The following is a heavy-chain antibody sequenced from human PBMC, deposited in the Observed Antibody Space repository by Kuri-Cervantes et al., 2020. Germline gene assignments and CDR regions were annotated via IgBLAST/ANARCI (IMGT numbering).Heavy chain of an antibody. CDR3: ARDVYQLLPDY. D-gene: IGHD5/OR15-5a*01. CDR1: GYTFTSYY. Sequence: ASVKVSCKASGYTFTSYYMHWVRQAPGQRLEWMGWINAGNGDTKYPQKFQGRVTINRDTSASTAYMELNSLTSEDTAVYYCARDVYQLLPDYWGQGTLVTVSS. J-gene: IGHJ4*02. CDR2: INAGNGDT. V-gene: IGHV1-3*01.